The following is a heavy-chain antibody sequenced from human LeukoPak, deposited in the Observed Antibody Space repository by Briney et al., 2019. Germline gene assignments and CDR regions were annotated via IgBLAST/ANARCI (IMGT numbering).Heavy chain of an antibody. V-gene: IGHV3-43D*03. CDR3: ARDPFYYDSSGYYSGSDY. CDR1: GFTFDDYA. CDR2: ISWDGGST. D-gene: IGHD3-22*01. J-gene: IGHJ4*02. Sequence: PGGSLRLSCAASGFTFDDYAMHWVRQAPGKGLEWVSLISWDGGSTYYADSVKGRFTISRDNSKDSLYLQMNSLRAEDTAVYYCARDPFYYDSSGYYSGSDYWGQGTLVTVSS.